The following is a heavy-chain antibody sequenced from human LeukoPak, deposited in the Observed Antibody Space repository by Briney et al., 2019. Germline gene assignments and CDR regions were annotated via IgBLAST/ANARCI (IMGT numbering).Heavy chain of an antibody. CDR2: IKQDGSEK. D-gene: IGHD3-22*01. CDR1: GFTFSTYW. Sequence: GGSLRLSCAASGFTFSTYWMTWVRQAPGKGLEWVANIKQDGSEKYYVDSVKGRFTISRDNAKNSLYLQMNSLRAEDTAVYYCSRDIASSGYYFDYWGQGTLVTVSS. V-gene: IGHV3-7*01. J-gene: IGHJ4*02. CDR3: SRDIASSGYYFDY.